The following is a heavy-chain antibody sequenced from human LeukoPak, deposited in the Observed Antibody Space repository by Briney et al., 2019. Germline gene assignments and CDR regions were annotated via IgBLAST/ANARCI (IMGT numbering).Heavy chain of an antibody. CDR3: AKKAQYDGHYPLDY. D-gene: IGHD4/OR15-4a*01. Sequence: HAGGSLRLSCAASGFTFSSYSMSWARQAPGKGLEWVSGTSDRGDYTYYADSVKGRFTISRDTSKNTLYLQMNSLRAEDTALYFCAKKAQYDGHYPLDYWGQGTLVTVSA. CDR1: GFTFSSYS. CDR2: TSDRGDYT. J-gene: IGHJ4*02. V-gene: IGHV3-23*01.